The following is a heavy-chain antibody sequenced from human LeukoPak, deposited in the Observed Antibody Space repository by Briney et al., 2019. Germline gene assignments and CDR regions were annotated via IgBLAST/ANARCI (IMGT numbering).Heavy chain of an antibody. J-gene: IGHJ4*02. Sequence: PGGSLRLSCAASGFTFSSHWMHWVRQAPGKGLEWVSVLYSGGSTYYADSVKGRFTISRDNSKNTLYLQMNSLRAEDTAVYYCARHRGYCTSTSCYPYYFDYWGQGTLVTVSS. CDR1: GFTFSSHW. CDR3: ARHRGYCTSTSCYPYYFDY. CDR2: LYSGGST. D-gene: IGHD2-2*01. V-gene: IGHV3-66*04.